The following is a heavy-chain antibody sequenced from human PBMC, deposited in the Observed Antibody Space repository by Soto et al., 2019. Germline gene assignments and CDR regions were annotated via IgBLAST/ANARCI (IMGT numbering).Heavy chain of an antibody. V-gene: IGHV3-72*01. D-gene: IGHD6-13*01. J-gene: IGHJ4*02. Sequence: PGGSLRLYCAASGFMYSDHYMDGVRQAPGKGLEWVGRSRNKANSSTTEYAASVKGRFTISRDDSKNSLYLQMNSLKTEDTAVNYCTRMRASAGAWDYWGQGTQVTVSS. CDR2: SRNKANSSTT. CDR1: GFMYSDHY. CDR3: TRMRASAGAWDY.